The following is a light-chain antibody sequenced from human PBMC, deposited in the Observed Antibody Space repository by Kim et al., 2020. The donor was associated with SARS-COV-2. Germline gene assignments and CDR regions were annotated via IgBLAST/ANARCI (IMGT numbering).Light chain of an antibody. CDR3: TSRDSSGNHLDV. J-gene: IGLJ2*01. CDR2: GKN. V-gene: IGLV3-19*01. CDR1: SLRSYY. Sequence: GTTVRSTCQGDSLRSYYASWYQKKPGQAPVLVIYGKNNRHSEIPDRFSGSSSANTAPLTITGAQAEDEPDYYCTSRDSSGNHLDVFGGGTQLTVL.